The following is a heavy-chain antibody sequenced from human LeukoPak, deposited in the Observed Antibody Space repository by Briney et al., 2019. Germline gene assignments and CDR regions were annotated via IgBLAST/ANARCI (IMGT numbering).Heavy chain of an antibody. CDR2: ISAYNGNT. V-gene: IGHV1-18*04. Sequence: GASVKVSCTASGYTFTSYGISWVRQAPGQGLEWMGWISAYNGNTNDAQKLQGRVTMTTDTSTSTAYMELRSLRSDDTAVYYCARAPGSGRYYYGMDVWGKGTTVTVSS. CDR3: ARAPGSGRYYYGMDV. J-gene: IGHJ6*04. CDR1: GYTFTSYG. D-gene: IGHD6-19*01.